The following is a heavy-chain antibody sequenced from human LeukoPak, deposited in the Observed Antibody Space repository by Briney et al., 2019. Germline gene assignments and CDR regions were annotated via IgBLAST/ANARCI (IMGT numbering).Heavy chain of an antibody. CDR3: AKDQRREIVVVVAATPSYFDY. D-gene: IGHD2-15*01. CDR2: IRYDGSNK. Sequence: GGSLRLSCAASGFTFSSYGMHWVRQAPGKGLEWVAFIRYDGSNKYYADSVKGRFTISRDNSKNTLYLQMNSLRAGDTAVYYCAKDQRREIVVVVAATPSYFDYWGQGTLVTVSS. J-gene: IGHJ4*02. CDR1: GFTFSSYG. V-gene: IGHV3-30*02.